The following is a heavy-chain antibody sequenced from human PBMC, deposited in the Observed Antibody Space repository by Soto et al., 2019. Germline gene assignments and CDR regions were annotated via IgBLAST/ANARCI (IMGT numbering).Heavy chain of an antibody. V-gene: IGHV3-33*01. Sequence: QVQLVESGGGVVQPGRSLRLSCAASGFTFSSYGMHWVRQAPGKGLEWVAVIWYDGSNKYYADSVKGRFTISRDNSKNTLYLQMNSLRAEDTAVYYCARALGGTDLGGFDYWGQGTLVTVSS. CDR2: IWYDGSNK. D-gene: IGHD1-1*01. CDR1: GFTFSSYG. CDR3: ARALGGTDLGGFDY. J-gene: IGHJ4*02.